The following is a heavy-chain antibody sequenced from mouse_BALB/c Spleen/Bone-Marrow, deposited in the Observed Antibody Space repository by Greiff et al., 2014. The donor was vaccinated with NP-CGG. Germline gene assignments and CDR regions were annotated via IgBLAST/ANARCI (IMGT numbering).Heavy chain of an antibody. J-gene: IGHJ2*01. CDR3: ARRLLYYFDY. D-gene: IGHD1-2*01. CDR1: GYTFSSYW. V-gene: IGHV1-9*01. Sequence: QVQLQQSGAELMKPGASVKISCKATGYTFSSYWIEWVKQRPGHGLEWIGEILPGSGNTNYNENFKGKATFTADTSSNTAYMQLSSLTSEDPAVYYCARRLLYYFDYWGQGTTLTVSS. CDR2: ILPGSGNT.